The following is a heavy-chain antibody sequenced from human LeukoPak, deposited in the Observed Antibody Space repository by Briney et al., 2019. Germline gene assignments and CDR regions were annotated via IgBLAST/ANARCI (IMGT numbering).Heavy chain of an antibody. J-gene: IGHJ4*02. CDR3: ARVLGDYVGY. Sequence: ASVKVSCKASGYTFTSYYMHWVRQAPGQGLEWMGIINPSGGSTSYAQKFQGRVTMTRNTSISTAYMELSSLRSEDTAVYYCARVLGDYVGYRGQGTLVTVSS. CDR2: INPSGGST. V-gene: IGHV1-46*01. CDR1: GYTFTSYY. D-gene: IGHD2-15*01.